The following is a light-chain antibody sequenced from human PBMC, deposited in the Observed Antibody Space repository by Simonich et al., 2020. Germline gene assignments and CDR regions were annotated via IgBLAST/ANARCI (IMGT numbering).Light chain of an antibody. V-gene: IGKV4-1*01. CDR1: QSVLYSSNNKNY. CDR2: WAS. CDR3: QQYYSTPWT. J-gene: IGKJ1*01. Sequence: DIVMTQSPDSLAVSLGERATINCKSSQSVLYSSNNKNYLAWYQQKPGQPPKLLIYWASTRESGVPDLFSGRGSGTDFTLTISSLQAEDVAVYYCQQYYSTPWTFGQGTKVEIK.